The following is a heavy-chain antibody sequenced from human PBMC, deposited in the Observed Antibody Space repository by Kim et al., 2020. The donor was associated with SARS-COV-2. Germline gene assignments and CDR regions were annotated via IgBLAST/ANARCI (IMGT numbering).Heavy chain of an antibody. V-gene: IGHV3-23*01. CDR1: GFIISSHA. D-gene: IGHD2-2*01. J-gene: IGHJ6*02. CDR2: ISGSGGTT. Sequence: GGSLRLSCAASGFIISSHAINWVRQAPGKGLEWVSSISGSGGTTYYADSVQGRFTISRDTSKNTVYLQMNSLRAEDTAIYYCAKERGYCSRINCYGMDVWGQGTTVTVSS. CDR3: AKERGYCSRINCYGMDV.